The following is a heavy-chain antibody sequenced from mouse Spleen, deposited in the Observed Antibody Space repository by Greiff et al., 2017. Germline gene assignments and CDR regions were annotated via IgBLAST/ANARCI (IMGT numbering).Heavy chain of an antibody. D-gene: IGHD1-1*01. J-gene: IGHJ1*01. Sequence: QVQLQQSGPELVKPGASVKISCKASGYAFSSSWMNWVKQRPGKGLEWIGRIYPGDGDTNYNGKFKGKATLTADKSSSTAYMQLSSLTSEDSAVYFCARFYGSGYWYFDVWGAGTTVTVSS. CDR2: IYPGDGDT. V-gene: IGHV1-82*01. CDR1: GYAFSSSW. CDR3: ARFYGSGYWYFDV.